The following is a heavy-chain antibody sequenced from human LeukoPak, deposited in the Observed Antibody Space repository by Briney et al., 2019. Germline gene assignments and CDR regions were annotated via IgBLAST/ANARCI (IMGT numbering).Heavy chain of an antibody. D-gene: IGHD4-23*01. CDR2: ISGSAGST. V-gene: IGHV3-23*01. J-gene: IGHJ6*02. CDR1: GFTFSSYA. Sequence: PGGSLRLSCAASGFTFSSYAMGWVRQAPGKGLEWVSTISGSAGSTYYADSVKGRFTISRDNSKNTLYLQMNSLRAEDTAVYYCAATVVTGYYYYSYDMDVWGQGTTVTVSS. CDR3: AATVVTGYYYYSYDMDV.